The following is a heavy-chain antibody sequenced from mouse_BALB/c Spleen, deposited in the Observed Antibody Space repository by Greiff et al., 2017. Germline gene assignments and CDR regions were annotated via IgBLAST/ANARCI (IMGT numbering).Heavy chain of an antibody. CDR3: ARDLGQDFDV. CDR2: ISYDGSN. J-gene: IGHJ1*01. D-gene: IGHD3-3*01. Sequence: DVKLVESGPGLVKPSQSLSLTCSVTGYSITSGYYWNWIRQFPGNKLEWMGYISYDGSNNYNPSLKNRISITRDTSKNQFFLKLNSVTTEDTATYYCARDLGQDFDVWGAGTTVTVSS. V-gene: IGHV3-6*02. CDR1: GYSITSGYY.